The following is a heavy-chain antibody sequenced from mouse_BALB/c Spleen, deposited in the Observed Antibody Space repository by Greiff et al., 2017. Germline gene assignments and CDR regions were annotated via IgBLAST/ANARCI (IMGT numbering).Heavy chain of an antibody. V-gene: IGHV7-3*02. Sequence: EVQLVESGGGLVQPGGSLRLSCATSGFTFTDYYMSWVRQPPGKALEWLGFIRNKANGYTTEYSASVKGRFTISRDNSHSILYLQMNTQRAEDSTTYYCASNGLWFAYWGQGTLVTVSA. CDR3: ASNGLWFAY. D-gene: IGHD1-1*02. J-gene: IGHJ3*01. CDR2: IRNKANGYTT. CDR1: GFTFTDYY.